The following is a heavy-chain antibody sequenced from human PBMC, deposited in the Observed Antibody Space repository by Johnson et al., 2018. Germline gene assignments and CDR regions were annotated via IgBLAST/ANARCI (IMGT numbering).Heavy chain of an antibody. CDR1: GGSISSYY. V-gene: IGHV3-48*02. D-gene: IGHD3-22*01. J-gene: IGHJ3*01. CDR2: ISSSSSTI. CDR3: ARVQDSSGYYYSN. Sequence: VQLQESGPGLVKPSETLSLTCTVSGGSISSYYWSWIRQAPGKGLEWVSYISSSSSTIYYADSVKGRFTISRDNAKNSLYLQMNSLRDEETAVYYCARVQDSSGYYYSNWGQGTMVTVSS.